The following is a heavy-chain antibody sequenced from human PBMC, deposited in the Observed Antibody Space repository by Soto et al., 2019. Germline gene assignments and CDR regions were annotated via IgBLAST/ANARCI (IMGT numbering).Heavy chain of an antibody. J-gene: IGHJ4*02. CDR1: GDSVNSYY. CDR3: AIAVGYCSATSCYPFGI. CDR2: VFSSGTT. D-gene: IGHD2-15*01. V-gene: IGHV4-59*04. Sequence: SETLSLTCTVTGDSVNSYYWSWMRQPPGKGLEWLGTVFSSGTTYYNPSFTTRLTMAVDTSRNEGSLKMTSMTAADTSVYYCAIAVGYCSATSCYPFGIWGQGSLVTVSS.